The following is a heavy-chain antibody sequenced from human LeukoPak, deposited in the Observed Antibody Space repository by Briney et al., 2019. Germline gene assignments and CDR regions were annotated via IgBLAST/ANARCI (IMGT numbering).Heavy chain of an antibody. CDR2: MYPNSGNT. D-gene: IGHD5-18*01. CDR3: ARNAQVTRYFDY. CDR1: GYTFTSYV. Sequence: ASVKVSCKASGYTFTSYVINWVRQAPGQGLEWMGWMYPNSGNTGYAQKFQGRVTMTRNTSISTAYMELSSLRSEDTAVDYCARNAQVTRYFDYWGQGTLVAVSS. V-gene: IGHV1-8*01. J-gene: IGHJ4*02.